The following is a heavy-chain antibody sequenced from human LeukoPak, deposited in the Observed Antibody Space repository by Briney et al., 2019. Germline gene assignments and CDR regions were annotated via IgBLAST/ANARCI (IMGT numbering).Heavy chain of an antibody. CDR1: GGSFSGYY. J-gene: IGHJ2*01. D-gene: IGHD3-22*01. CDR2: IYYSRST. CDR3: ARGVTMIVVVIHDWYFDL. Sequence: SETLSLTCAVYGGSFSGYYWSWIRQPPGKGLEWIGSIYYSRSTYYNPSLKSRVTISVDTSKNQFSLKLSSLTAADTAVYYCARGVTMIVVVIHDWYFDLWGRGTLVTVSS. V-gene: IGHV4-34*01.